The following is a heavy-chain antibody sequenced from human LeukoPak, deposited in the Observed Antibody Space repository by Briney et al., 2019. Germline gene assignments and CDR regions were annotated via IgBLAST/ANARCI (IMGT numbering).Heavy chain of an antibody. CDR1: GGSISSYY. CDR2: ISYSGST. D-gene: IGHD1-26*01. V-gene: IGHV4-59*01. CDR3: ARETRLHSGSYSNDAFDI. Sequence: SETLSLTCTVSGGSISSYYWSWIRQPPGKGLEWIGYISYSGSTDYNPSLKSRVTISLDTSKNQFSLRLSSVTAADTAVYCCARETRLHSGSYSNDAFDIWGQGTMVTVSS. J-gene: IGHJ3*02.